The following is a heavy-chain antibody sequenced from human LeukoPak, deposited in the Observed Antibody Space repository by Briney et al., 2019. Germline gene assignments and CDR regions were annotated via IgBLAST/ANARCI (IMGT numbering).Heavy chain of an antibody. D-gene: IGHD3-22*01. CDR3: ARPQSSDHPDLDY. V-gene: IGHV3-23*01. CDR1: GLTSSIYG. CDR2: ISGAGART. J-gene: IGHJ4*02. Sequence: PWGALRLSCIASGLTSSIYGMTWVRQAPGKGLEGVATISGAGARTYYADSASGCFTISKDSSKNTVDLQMNSLIAEDTAFYYCARPQSSDHPDLDYWGQGTLVTVSS.